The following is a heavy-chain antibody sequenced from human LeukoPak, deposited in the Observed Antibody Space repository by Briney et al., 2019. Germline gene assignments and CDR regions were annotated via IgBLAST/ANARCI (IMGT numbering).Heavy chain of an antibody. CDR1: GFTFSSYA. CDR2: ISGGGGST. J-gene: IGHJ5*02. V-gene: IGHV3-23*01. D-gene: IGHD3-10*01. CDR3: AKDRGSGRRNWFDP. Sequence: PGGSLRLSCAASGFTFSSYAMSWVRQAPGKGLEWVSDISGGGGSTYYADSVKGRFTISRDNSKNTLYLQMNSLRAEDTAVYYCAKDRGSGRRNWFDPWGQGTLVTVSS.